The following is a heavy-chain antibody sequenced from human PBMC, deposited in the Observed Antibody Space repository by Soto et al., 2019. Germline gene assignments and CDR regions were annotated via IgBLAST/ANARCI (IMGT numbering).Heavy chain of an antibody. D-gene: IGHD6-19*01. CDR1: GYTFTSYG. J-gene: IGHJ5*02. CDR2: ISAYNGNT. V-gene: IGHV1-18*04. CDR3: ARDQVGMASTPTHGP. Sequence: ASVRVSCKASGYTFTSYGNSWVRQAPGQGLEWMGWISAYNGNTNYAQKLQGRVTMTTDTSTSTAYMELRSLRSDDTAVYYCARDQVGMASTPTHGPWGHGTLVTPSS.